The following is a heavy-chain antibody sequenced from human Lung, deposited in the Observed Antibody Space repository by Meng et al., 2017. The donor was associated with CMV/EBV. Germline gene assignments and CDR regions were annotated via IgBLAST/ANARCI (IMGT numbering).Heavy chain of an antibody. CDR1: GGTFISYA. CDR2: IIPILGIA. D-gene: IGHD2-2*01. CDR3: SRGVIHCSSNSCDYGGRGDYYDYGIEV. V-gene: IGHV1-69*10. J-gene: IGHJ6*02. Sequence: SXXVSXKATGGTFISYAISWXRQAPGQGLEWLGGIIPILGIANYAQKFQGRVTITADKSTSTAYMGLSSLRSEDTAVYYCSRGVIHCSSNSCDYGGRGDYYDYGIEVGXQGTXVTVSS.